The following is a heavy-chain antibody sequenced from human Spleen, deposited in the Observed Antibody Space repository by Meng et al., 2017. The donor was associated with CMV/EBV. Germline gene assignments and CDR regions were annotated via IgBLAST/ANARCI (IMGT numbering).Heavy chain of an antibody. D-gene: IGHD3-10*01. CDR1: STSVSSCYS. Sequence: LTCTVSSTSVSSCYSWSWIRQPPGKGLECLGYIYYSGSTNYNPSLKSRVALSVDTSKNQFSLRLTSVTAADTAVYYCARRGLGRPDYWGQGTLVTVSS. CDR2: IYYSGST. V-gene: IGHV4-61*01. CDR3: ARRGLGRPDY. J-gene: IGHJ4*02.